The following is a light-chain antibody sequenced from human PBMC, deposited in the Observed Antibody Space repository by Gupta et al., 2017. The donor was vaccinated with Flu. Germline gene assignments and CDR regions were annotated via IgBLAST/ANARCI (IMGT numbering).Light chain of an antibody. CDR1: QSVSSSS. V-gene: IGKV3-20*01. CDR3: QQYGNSRVT. J-gene: IGKJ4*01. Sequence: ELVLTQSPGTLSLSLGERATLSCRASQSVSSSSLAWYQQKPGQAPRLLIYAASSRATGIPDRFSGSGSGTDFTLTISRLEPEDFAVYYCQQYGNSRVTFGGGTKVQIK. CDR2: AAS.